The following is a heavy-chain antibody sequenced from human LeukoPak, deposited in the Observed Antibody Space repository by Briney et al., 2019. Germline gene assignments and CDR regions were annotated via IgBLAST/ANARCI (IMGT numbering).Heavy chain of an antibody. V-gene: IGHV3-11*01. CDR3: VRSSSGSLGGS. Sequence: GGSLRLSCAASGFTFSDYYMSWFRQAPGKGLEWVTYISSSGSSTYYADSVKGRFTISRDNARNSLCLQMNSLGAEDTAVYYCVRSSSGSLGGSWGQGTLVTVSS. D-gene: IGHD6-19*01. J-gene: IGHJ5*02. CDR1: GFTFSDYY. CDR2: ISSSGSST.